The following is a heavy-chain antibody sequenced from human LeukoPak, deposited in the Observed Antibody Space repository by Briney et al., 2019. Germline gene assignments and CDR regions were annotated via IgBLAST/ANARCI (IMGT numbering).Heavy chain of an antibody. Sequence: INHNGNVNYYVDSVKGRFTISRDNAKNSLYLQMGNLRAEDTAVYFCARGGGLDVWGQGATVTVSS. J-gene: IGHJ6*02. CDR2: INHNGNVN. V-gene: IGHV3-7*04. CDR3: ARGGGLDV.